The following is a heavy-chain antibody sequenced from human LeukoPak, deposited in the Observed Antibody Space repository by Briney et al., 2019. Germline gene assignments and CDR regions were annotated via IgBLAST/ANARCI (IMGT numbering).Heavy chain of an antibody. V-gene: IGHV3-7*03. D-gene: IGHD3-10*01. Sequence: GGSLRLSCAASGFTFSGRWMSWVRQAPGKGPEWVANIKQDGSENHYVDSVKGRFTISRDNAKNSLYLQMNSLRVEDTAVYYCALYTYGYSFDYWGQGALVIVSS. J-gene: IGHJ4*02. CDR2: IKQDGSEN. CDR1: GFTFSGRW. CDR3: ALYTYGYSFDY.